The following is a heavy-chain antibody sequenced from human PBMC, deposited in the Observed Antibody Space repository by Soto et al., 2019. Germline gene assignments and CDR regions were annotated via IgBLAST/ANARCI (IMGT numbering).Heavy chain of an antibody. CDR2: IKQDGSEK. Sequence: EVQLVESGGGLVQPGGSLRLSCAASGFTFSKYWMSWVRQAPGKGLEWVANIKQDGSEKYYVDSVKGRFTISRDNAKISLYLQMNSVRVEDTAVYYCARAEEDYGDVDYFDYWGQGTLVTVSS. CDR1: GFTFSKYW. D-gene: IGHD4-17*01. V-gene: IGHV3-7*05. CDR3: ARAEEDYGDVDYFDY. J-gene: IGHJ4*02.